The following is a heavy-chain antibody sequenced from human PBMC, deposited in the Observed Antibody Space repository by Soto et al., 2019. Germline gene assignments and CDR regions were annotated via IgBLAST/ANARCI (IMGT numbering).Heavy chain of an antibody. Sequence: QVQLVQSGAEVKKPGASVKVSCKASGYTFTSYGISWVRQAPGQGLEWMGWISADNGNTNYAQKLQGRVTMTTDTSTSAAYMELRSLRSDGTDVYYCARGSSRSRYCSCGSCYTPWNYWGQGTLVTVSS. J-gene: IGHJ4*02. V-gene: IGHV1-18*01. CDR2: ISADNGNT. D-gene: IGHD2-15*01. CDR1: GYTFTSYG. CDR3: ARGSSRSRYCSCGSCYTPWNY.